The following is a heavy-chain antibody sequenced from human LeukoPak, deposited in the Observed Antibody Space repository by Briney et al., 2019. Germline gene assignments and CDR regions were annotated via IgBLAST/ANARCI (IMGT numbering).Heavy chain of an antibody. J-gene: IGHJ4*02. CDR3: ARDPDTAMVKGGDY. CDR1: GITFNNYA. CDR2: ISGSAHKI. Sequence: GGSLRLSCVASGITFNNYAVSWVRQAPEKGLDWVSVISGSAHKIRYADSVKGRFTISRDNAKNSLYLQMNSLRAEDTAVYYCARDPDTAMVKGGDYWGQGTLVTVSS. D-gene: IGHD5-18*01. V-gene: IGHV3-21*01.